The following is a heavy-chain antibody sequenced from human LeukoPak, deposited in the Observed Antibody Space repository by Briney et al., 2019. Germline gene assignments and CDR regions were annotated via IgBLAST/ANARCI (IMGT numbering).Heavy chain of an antibody. J-gene: IGHJ4*02. D-gene: IGHD4-11*01. CDR2: IYTSGST. CDR3: ATFYSNSLYLDY. Sequence: PSETLSLTCTVSGGSISTYYWSWIRQSPGKGLEWIGYIYTSGSTNYNPSLRSRVTISVDTSKNQLSLKLSSVTAADTAVYYCATFYSNSLYLDYWGQGTLVTVSS. V-gene: IGHV4-4*09. CDR1: GGSISTYY.